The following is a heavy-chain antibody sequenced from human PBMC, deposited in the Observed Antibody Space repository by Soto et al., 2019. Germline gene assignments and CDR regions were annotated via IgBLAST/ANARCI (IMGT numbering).Heavy chain of an antibody. CDR1: GFTFSYYG. CDR2: MHTGGNEK. V-gene: IGHV3-33*08. Sequence: QVQLVESGGGVVQPGGSLRLSCAASGFTFSYYGFHWVRQAPGKGREWVAVMHTGGNEKYSVDSVKGRFTVSRDDSRNMVYRERSGLRDEDTAEDFCARDGDTTGHYSHFDRWGRGALVAVS. CDR3: ARDGDTTGHYSHFDR. J-gene: IGHJ4*02. D-gene: IGHD3-9*01.